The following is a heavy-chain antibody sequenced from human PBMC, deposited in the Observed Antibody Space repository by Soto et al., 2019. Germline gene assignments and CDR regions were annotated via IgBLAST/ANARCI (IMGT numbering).Heavy chain of an antibody. V-gene: IGHV4-38-2*02. CDR2: IYPSVSS. CDR1: GFAISRGYY. CDR3: AREKVGTTFFDN. Sequence: SETLSLTCNVSGFAISRGYYWSWVRQPPGKGLEWIGSIYPSVSSYHNPSLESRLTLSIDTSKNQFTLKLASVTAADTALYYCAREKVGTTFFDNWGQGTQVTVPQ. D-gene: IGHD1-1*01. J-gene: IGHJ4*02.